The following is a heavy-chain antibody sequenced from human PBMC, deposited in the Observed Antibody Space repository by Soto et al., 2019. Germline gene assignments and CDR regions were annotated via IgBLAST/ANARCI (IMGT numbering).Heavy chain of an antibody. CDR3: AKGYNWNDYHFDS. V-gene: IGHV1-69*13. CDR1: GGTFSSYA. Sequence: GASVKVSCKASGGTFSSYAISWVRQAPGQGLEWMGGIIPIFGTANYAQKFQGRVTITADESTSTAYMELSSLRAEDTALYYCAKGYNWNDYHFDSWGQGTLVTVSS. J-gene: IGHJ4*02. D-gene: IGHD1-1*01. CDR2: IIPIFGTA.